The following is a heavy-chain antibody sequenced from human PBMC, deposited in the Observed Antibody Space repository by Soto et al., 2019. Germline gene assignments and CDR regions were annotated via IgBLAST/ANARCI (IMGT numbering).Heavy chain of an antibody. CDR2: IGTAGDT. D-gene: IGHD3-22*01. Sequence: GGSLRLSCAASGFSLGSSGMSWVRQGPGKGLEWVSAIGTAGDTNYAGSVKGRFTISRENAKNSLYLQMNSLRAGDTAIYFCARAIGPTLFDYWGQGTLVTVSS. J-gene: IGHJ4*02. CDR1: GFSLGSSG. V-gene: IGHV3-13*04. CDR3: ARAIGPTLFDY.